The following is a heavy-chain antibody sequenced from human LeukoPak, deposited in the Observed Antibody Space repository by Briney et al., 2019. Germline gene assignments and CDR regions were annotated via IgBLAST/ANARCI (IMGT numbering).Heavy chain of an antibody. CDR1: GGSFSGYY. Sequence: SETLSLTCAVYGGSFSGYYWSWIRQPPGKGLEWIGETNHSGSTNYNPSLKSRVTISVDTSKNQFSLKLSSVTAADTAAYYCARPSYYYGSGSYYKGRYYFDYWGQGTLVTVSS. D-gene: IGHD3-10*01. V-gene: IGHV4-34*01. CDR3: ARPSYYYGSGSYYKGRYYFDY. J-gene: IGHJ4*02. CDR2: TNHSGST.